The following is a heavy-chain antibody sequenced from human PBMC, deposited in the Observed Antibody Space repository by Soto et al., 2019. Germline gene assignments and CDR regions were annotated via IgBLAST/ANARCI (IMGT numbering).Heavy chain of an antibody. CDR2: IYTSGST. V-gene: IGHV4-4*07. J-gene: IGHJ5*02. CDR3: ARDVAYSNYPNWFDP. Sequence: SETLSLTCTVSGGSISSYYWSWIRQPAGEGLDWIGRIYTSGSTNCNPSLKSRVTMSVDTSKNQFSLKLSSVTAADTAVYYCARDVAYSNYPNWFDPWGQGTLVTVSS. CDR1: GGSISSYY. D-gene: IGHD4-4*01.